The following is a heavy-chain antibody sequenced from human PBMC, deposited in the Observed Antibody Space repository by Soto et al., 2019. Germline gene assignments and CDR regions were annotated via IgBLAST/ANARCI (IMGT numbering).Heavy chain of an antibody. V-gene: IGHV3-30*18. Sequence: VQLVESGGGVVQPGRSLRLSCAASNFTFSNYGMHWVRQAPGKGLEWVALISNDGSNKYYTDSVKGRFTISRDNSRNTLSLQMNSLRADDTAVYYCAKDGADTGTYYFDYWGHGTLITVSS. J-gene: IGHJ4*01. CDR2: ISNDGSNK. CDR3: AKDGADTGTYYFDY. CDR1: NFTFSNYG. D-gene: IGHD1-26*01.